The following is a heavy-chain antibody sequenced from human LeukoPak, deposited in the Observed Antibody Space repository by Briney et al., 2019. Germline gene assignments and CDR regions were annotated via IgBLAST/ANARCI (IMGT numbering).Heavy chain of an antibody. Sequence: GGSLRLSCAASGFTFSSYWMSWVRQAPGKGLEWVAVISYDGSNKYYADSVKGRFTISRDNSKNTLYLQMNSLRAEDTAVYYCAKDPRSGTRFCSSTSCIGYYFDYWGQGTLVTVSS. V-gene: IGHV3-30*18. CDR2: ISYDGSNK. CDR3: AKDPRSGTRFCSSTSCIGYYFDY. CDR1: GFTFSSYW. J-gene: IGHJ4*02. D-gene: IGHD2-2*01.